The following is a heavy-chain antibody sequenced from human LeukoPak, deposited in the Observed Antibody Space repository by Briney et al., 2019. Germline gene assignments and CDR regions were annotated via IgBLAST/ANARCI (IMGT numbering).Heavy chain of an antibody. CDR2: INPNSGGT. CDR1: GYTFTGYY. V-gene: IGHV1-2*02. CDR3: ARTDGSGSRPGDWFDP. Sequence: ASVKVSCKASGYTFTGYYMHWVRQAPGQGLEWMGWINPNSGGTNYAQKFQGRVTMTRDTSISTAYMELSRLRSDDTAVYYCARTDGSGSRPGDWFDPWGQGTLVTVSS. D-gene: IGHD3-10*01. J-gene: IGHJ5*02.